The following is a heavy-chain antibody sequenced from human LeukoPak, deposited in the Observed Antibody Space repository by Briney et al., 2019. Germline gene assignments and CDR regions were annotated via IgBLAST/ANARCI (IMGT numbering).Heavy chain of an antibody. J-gene: IGHJ5*02. Sequence: PGGSLRLSCAASGFTFSSYAMSWVSQAPGKGLEWVSTISGSGGNTYYADSVKGRFTISRDNSENTLYLQMHSPRAEDTALYYCAKGQSSTSSKWFDPWGQGTLVTVSS. V-gene: IGHV3-23*01. CDR2: ISGSGGNT. CDR1: GFTFSSYA. CDR3: AKGQSSTSSKWFDP. D-gene: IGHD6-6*01.